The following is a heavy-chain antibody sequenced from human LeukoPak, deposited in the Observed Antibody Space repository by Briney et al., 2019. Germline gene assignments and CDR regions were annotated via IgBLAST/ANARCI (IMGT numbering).Heavy chain of an antibody. CDR2: INPSGST. V-gene: IGHV4-34*01. CDR1: GGSFSDYY. Sequence: PSETLSLTCAVYGGSFSDYYWSWIRQPPGKGLEWIGEINPSGSTNYNPSLKSRVTISVDTSKNQFSLKLSPVTAADTAVYYCARGPPGHYWGQGTLVTVSS. J-gene: IGHJ4*02. D-gene: IGHD1-14*01. CDR3: ARGPPGHY.